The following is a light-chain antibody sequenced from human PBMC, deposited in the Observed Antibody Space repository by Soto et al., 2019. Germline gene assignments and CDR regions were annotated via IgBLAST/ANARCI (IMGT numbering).Light chain of an antibody. CDR2: EVT. V-gene: IGLV2-14*01. J-gene: IGLJ2*01. CDR3: SSYKGSGTPV. CDR1: SSDVGGYNF. Sequence: QSVLTQPASVSGSPGQSISISCTGTSSDVGGYNFVSWYQQHPGKAPKLLIYEVTNRPSGVSDRFSGSKSGNTASLTIPGLRAEDEADFYCSSYKGSGTPVFGGGTKVTVL.